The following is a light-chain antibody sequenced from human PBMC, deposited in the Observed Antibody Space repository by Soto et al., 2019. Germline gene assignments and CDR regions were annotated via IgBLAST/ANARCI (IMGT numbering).Light chain of an antibody. CDR2: EVS. V-gene: IGLV2-8*01. Sequence: QSVLTQPPSASGSPGQSVTISCTGTSSDVGGYNSVSWYQQHPGKAPKLMIYEVSKRPSGVPDRFSGSKSDNTASLTVSGLQAEDEADYYCTSYAGSNNLGVFGGGTQLTVL. CDR3: TSYAGSNNLGV. J-gene: IGLJ2*01. CDR1: SSDVGGYNS.